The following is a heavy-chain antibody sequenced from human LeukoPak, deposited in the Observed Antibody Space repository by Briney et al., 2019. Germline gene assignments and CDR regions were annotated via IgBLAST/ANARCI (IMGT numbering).Heavy chain of an antibody. CDR2: ISDSGGST. CDR1: GFTFSSCA. V-gene: IGHV3-23*01. D-gene: IGHD6-19*01. Sequence: GGSLRLSCAASGFTFSSCAMSWVRQAPGKGLEWVSSISDSGGSTYYADSVKGRFTVSRDNSKNTLYLQMNSLRAEDTAVYYCAKAGFGFSQWQLFLDYWGQGTLVTVSS. CDR3: AKAGFGFSQWQLFLDY. J-gene: IGHJ4*02.